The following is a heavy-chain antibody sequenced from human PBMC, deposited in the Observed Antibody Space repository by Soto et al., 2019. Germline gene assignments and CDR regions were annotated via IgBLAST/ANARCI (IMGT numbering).Heavy chain of an antibody. CDR2: IDPSGDST. D-gene: IGHD2-2*01. Sequence: ASVKVSCKASGHTFTTFYLHWVRPAPGQGLEWMGIIDPSGDSTSYAQKFQGRVTMTRDTSTSTVYMELSSLRSEDTAVYYCASVLGYCSSTSCHQGAFDIWGQGTMVTVSS. CDR1: GHTFTTFY. V-gene: IGHV1-46*03. CDR3: ASVLGYCSSTSCHQGAFDI. J-gene: IGHJ3*02.